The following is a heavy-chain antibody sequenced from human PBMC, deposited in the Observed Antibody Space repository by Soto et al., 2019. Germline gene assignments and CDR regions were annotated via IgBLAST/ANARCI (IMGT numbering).Heavy chain of an antibody. V-gene: IGHV2-5*02. CDR3: APGTMIHAFAI. CDR2: IYWDDDK. CDR1: GFSLSTSGVG. J-gene: IGHJ3*02. D-gene: IGHD3-22*01. Sequence: QITLKESGPTLVKPTQPLTLTCTFSGFSLSTSGVGVGWIRQPPGKALEWLALIYWDDDKRYSPSLKSRLTXTXXASKSPVGLTMTNMDPVHTATHYCAPGTMIHAFAIWGQGTMVTVSS.